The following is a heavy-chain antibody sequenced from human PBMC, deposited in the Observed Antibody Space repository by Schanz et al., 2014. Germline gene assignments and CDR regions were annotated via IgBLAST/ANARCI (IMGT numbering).Heavy chain of an antibody. V-gene: IGHV3-23*01. Sequence: EVHLLDSGGGLVQPGGSLRLSCAASGFTFSSYAMSWVRQAPGKGLEWVSSISSGGNPYYANSVKGRFGISRDNSENTLYLQMNSLRPGDTAVYYCARESSNDIVLVPGAVFDHWGQGILVTVSS. D-gene: IGHD2-2*01. J-gene: IGHJ4*02. CDR3: ARESSNDIVLVPGAVFDH. CDR2: ISSGGNP. CDR1: GFTFSSYA.